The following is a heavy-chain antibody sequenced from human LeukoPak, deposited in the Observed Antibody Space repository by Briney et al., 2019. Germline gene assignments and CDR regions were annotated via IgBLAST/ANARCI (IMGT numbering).Heavy chain of an antibody. D-gene: IGHD1-26*01. CDR1: GFNFRSFG. CDR2: VSFERNDK. J-gene: IGHJ4*02. V-gene: IGHV3-30*03. CDR3: ARDPLRRGTSYLDN. Sequence: GGSLRLSCAASGFNFRSFGFHWVRQAPGKGLEWLAIVSFERNDKYYADSVKGRFTISGDESKNTLYPQMNSLRSDDTAVYYCARDPLRRGTSYLDNWGQGTLVTVAS.